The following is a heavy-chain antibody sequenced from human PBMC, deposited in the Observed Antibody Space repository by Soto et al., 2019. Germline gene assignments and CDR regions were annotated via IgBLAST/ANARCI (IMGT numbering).Heavy chain of an antibody. CDR2: ISKSSTTI. V-gene: IGHV3-48*02. CDR3: ARDPPNFYYYGMDV. J-gene: IGHJ6*02. Sequence: GGSLRLSCIASGFTLSTYSMTWVRQAPGKGLEWLSYISKSSTTINYADSVKGRFTISRDNAKDSVYLEMSSLRDEDSAVYYCARDPPNFYYYGMDVWGQGTTVTVS. CDR1: GFTLSTYS.